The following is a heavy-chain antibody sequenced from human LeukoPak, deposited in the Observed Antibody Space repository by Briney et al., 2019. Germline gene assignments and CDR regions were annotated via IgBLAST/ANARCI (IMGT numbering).Heavy chain of an antibody. CDR2: ILNSVSS. CDR1: GGSISSSSDY. J-gene: IGHJ3*01. Sequence: SQTLSLTCTVSGGSISSSSDYWTWIRQPAGKGLEWIGRILNSVSSNYNLSPKSRVTISLDTSKNQFSLKLSSVTAADTAVYYCARRVTIFGVVGTYDVWGQGTVVTVSS. V-gene: IGHV4-61*02. CDR3: ARRVTIFGVVGTYDV. D-gene: IGHD3-3*01.